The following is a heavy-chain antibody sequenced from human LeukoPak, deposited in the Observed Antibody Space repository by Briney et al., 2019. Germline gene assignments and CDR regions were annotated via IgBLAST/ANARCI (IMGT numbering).Heavy chain of an antibody. J-gene: IGHJ4*02. CDR2: TNNDGSST. Sequence: PGGSLRLSCAASGFTFSTYWMHWVRQAPGKGLVWVSRTNNDGSSTVYADSVKGRFTISRDNAKNTLYLQMNSLRVEDTAVYYCARDLSYDSSGYYASDSWGQGTLVTVSS. V-gene: IGHV3-74*01. D-gene: IGHD3-22*01. CDR1: GFTFSTYW. CDR3: ARDLSYDSSGYYASDS.